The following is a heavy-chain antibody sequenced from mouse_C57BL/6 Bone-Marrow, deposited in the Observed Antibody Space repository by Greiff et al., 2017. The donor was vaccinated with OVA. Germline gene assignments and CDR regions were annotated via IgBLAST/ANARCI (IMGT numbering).Heavy chain of an antibody. V-gene: IGHV1-82*01. D-gene: IGHD1-1*01. Sequence: QVQLKQSGPELVKPGASVKISCKASGYAFSSSWMNWVKQRPGKGLEWIGRIYPGDGDTNYNGKFKGKATLTADKSSSTAYMQLSSLTSEDSAVYFCASHYYGSSYDAWFAYWGQGTLVTVSA. CDR3: ASHYYGSSYDAWFAY. J-gene: IGHJ3*01. CDR2: IYPGDGDT. CDR1: GYAFSSSW.